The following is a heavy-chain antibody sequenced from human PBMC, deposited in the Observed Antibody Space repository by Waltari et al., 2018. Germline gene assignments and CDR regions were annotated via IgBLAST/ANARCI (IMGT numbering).Heavy chain of an antibody. D-gene: IGHD3-10*01. J-gene: IGHJ4*02. CDR3: ARGGSGGWSYSWYFDY. Sequence: QVQLQESGSGLVKPSENLSITCTVSGCSISSYYWSWIRQPRGKGLEWIGYIYYSGSTNYNPSLKSRVTISVDTSKNQFSLKLSSVTAVDTAVYYCARGGSGGWSYSWYFDYWGQGTLVTVSS. V-gene: IGHV4-59*01. CDR2: IYYSGST. CDR1: GCSISSYY.